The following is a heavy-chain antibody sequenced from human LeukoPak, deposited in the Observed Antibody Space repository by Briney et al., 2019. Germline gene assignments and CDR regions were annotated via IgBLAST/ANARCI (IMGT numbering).Heavy chain of an antibody. CDR2: IYYSGST. V-gene: IGHV4-39*07. Sequence: SETLSLTCTVSGGSISSSSYYWGWIRQPPGKGLEWIGSIYYSGSTYYNPSLKSRVTISVDTSKNQFSLKLSSVTAADTAVYYCASLVYDLVPWFDPWGQGTLVTVSS. CDR1: GGSISSSSYY. D-gene: IGHD3-3*01. CDR3: ASLVYDLVPWFDP. J-gene: IGHJ5*02.